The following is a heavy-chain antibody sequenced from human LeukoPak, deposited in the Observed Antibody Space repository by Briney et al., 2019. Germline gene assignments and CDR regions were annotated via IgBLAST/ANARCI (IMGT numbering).Heavy chain of an antibody. J-gene: IGHJ4*02. CDR3: ARGIWSTTVTAYYLDY. Sequence: ASVKVSCKASGGTFSSYAISWVRQAPGQGLEWMGGIIPIFGTANYAQKFQGRVTITADKSTSTAYMELSSLTSDDMSVYYCARGIWSTTVTAYYLDYWGQGTLVTVSS. V-gene: IGHV1-69*06. CDR1: GGTFSSYA. CDR2: IIPIFGTA. D-gene: IGHD4-17*01.